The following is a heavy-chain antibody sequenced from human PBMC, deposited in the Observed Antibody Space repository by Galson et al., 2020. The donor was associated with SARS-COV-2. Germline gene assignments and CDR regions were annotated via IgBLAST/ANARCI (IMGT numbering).Heavy chain of an antibody. CDR1: GFTFSSYR. CDR3: ATEAHDY. Sequence: GESLKISCAASGFTFSSYRMNWVRQAPGKGLEWVSYITSSSTTIYYADSVKGRFTISRDNAKNSLYLQMSSLRDEDTAVYYCATEAHDYWGQGTLVTVSS. J-gene: IGHJ4*02. V-gene: IGHV3-48*02. CDR2: ITSSSTTI.